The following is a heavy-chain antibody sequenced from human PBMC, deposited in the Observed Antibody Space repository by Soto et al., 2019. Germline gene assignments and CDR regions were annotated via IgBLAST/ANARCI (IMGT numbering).Heavy chain of an antibody. Sequence: ASVKVSCKASGYTFTSYGISWVRQAPGQGLEWMGWISAYNGNTNYAQKLQGRVTMTTDTSTSTAYMELRSLRSDDTAVYYCARGAGFRQRGYSSSLYYCGMDVWGQGTTVTVSS. CDR2: ISAYNGNT. D-gene: IGHD5-18*01. J-gene: IGHJ6*02. CDR1: GYTFTSYG. CDR3: ARGAGFRQRGYSSSLYYCGMDV. V-gene: IGHV1-18*01.